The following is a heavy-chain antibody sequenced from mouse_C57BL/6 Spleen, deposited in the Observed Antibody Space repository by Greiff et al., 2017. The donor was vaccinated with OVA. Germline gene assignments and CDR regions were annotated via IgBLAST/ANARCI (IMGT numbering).Heavy chain of an antibody. CDR3: ARGIYGSSSYYFDY. V-gene: IGHV1-55*01. CDR2: IYPGSGST. Sequence: QVQLQQSGAELVKPGASVKMSCKASGYTFTSYWITWVKQRPGQGLEWIGDIYPGSGSTNYNEKFKSKATLTVDTSSSTAYMQLSSLTSEDSSVYYCARGIYGSSSYYFDYWGQGTTLTVSS. CDR1: GYTFTSYW. D-gene: IGHD1-1*01. J-gene: IGHJ2*01.